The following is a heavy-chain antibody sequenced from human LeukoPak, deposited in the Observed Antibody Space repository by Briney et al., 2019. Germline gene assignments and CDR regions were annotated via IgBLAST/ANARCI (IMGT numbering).Heavy chain of an antibody. D-gene: IGHD5-18*01. CDR2: TYYRSKWYN. CDR3: AIDPGGDTSMPFDP. CDR1: GDSVSSNSAT. J-gene: IGHJ5*02. Sequence: SQTLSLTCAISGDSVSSNSATWTWIRQSPSRGLEWLGRTYYRSKWYNDYVVSVKSRITLNPDTSKNQFSLQLNSVTPEDTAVYYCAIDPGGDTSMPFDPWGQGTLVTVSS. V-gene: IGHV6-1*01.